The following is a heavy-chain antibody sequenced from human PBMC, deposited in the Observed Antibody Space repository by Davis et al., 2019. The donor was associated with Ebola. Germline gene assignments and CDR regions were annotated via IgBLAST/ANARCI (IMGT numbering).Heavy chain of an antibody. V-gene: IGHV3-11*01. CDR1: GFTFSDYY. CDR2: ISSSGSTI. J-gene: IGHJ4*02. Sequence: GESLKISCAASGFTFSDYYMSWIRQAPGKGLEWVSYISSSGSTIYYADSVKGRFTISRDNSKNTLYLQMNSLRAEDSAVYHCAKTGGSSGWYAPAYWGQGTLITVSS. D-gene: IGHD6-19*01. CDR3: AKTGGSSGWYAPAY.